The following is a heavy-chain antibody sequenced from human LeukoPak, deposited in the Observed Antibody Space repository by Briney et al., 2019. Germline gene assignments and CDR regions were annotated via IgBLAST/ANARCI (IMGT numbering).Heavy chain of an antibody. J-gene: IGHJ4*02. D-gene: IGHD4-17*01. V-gene: IGHV4-34*01. CDR3: ARGYGDYPDFDY. Sequence: SETLSLTCAVYGGSFSGYYWSWIRQPPGKGLEWIGEINHSGSTNYNPSLKSRVTISVDTSKNQFPLKLSSVTAADTAVYYCARGYGDYPDFDYWGQGTLVTVSS. CDR1: GGSFSGYY. CDR2: INHSGST.